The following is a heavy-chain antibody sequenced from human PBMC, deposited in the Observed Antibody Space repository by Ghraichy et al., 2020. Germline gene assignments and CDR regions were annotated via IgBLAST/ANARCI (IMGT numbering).Heavy chain of an antibody. CDR2: ISDSGGDT. J-gene: IGHJ4*02. CDR1: GFTFSTYA. Sequence: GGSLRLSCAASGFTFSTYAMSWVRQAPGKGLEWVSSISDSGGDTYYGDSVKGRFTISRDNSKNTLYLQMSSLRVGDTAVYYCAKRVLYSSPLPHFDHWGQGTLVTVSS. V-gene: IGHV3-23*01. CDR3: AKRVLYSSPLPHFDH. D-gene: IGHD2/OR15-2a*01.